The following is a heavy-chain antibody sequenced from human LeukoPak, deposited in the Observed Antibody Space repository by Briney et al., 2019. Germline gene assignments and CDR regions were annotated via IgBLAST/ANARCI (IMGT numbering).Heavy chain of an antibody. D-gene: IGHD6-19*01. Sequence: SETLSLTCAVYGGSFSGYYWGWIRQPPGKGLEWIGNIFYSGSTYYSPSLRSRVTISLDTSRNQFSLKLNSVTAADTAVYYCAKGTSSGWYYFDYWGQGTLVTVSS. CDR2: IFYSGST. CDR1: GGSFSGYY. CDR3: AKGTSSGWYYFDY. V-gene: IGHV4-34*01. J-gene: IGHJ4*02.